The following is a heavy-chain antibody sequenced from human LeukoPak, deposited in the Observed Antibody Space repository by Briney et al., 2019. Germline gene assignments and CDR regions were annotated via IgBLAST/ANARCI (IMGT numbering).Heavy chain of an antibody. V-gene: IGHV4-34*01. Sequence: PSETLSLTCAVYGGSFSGYYWSWIRQPPGKGLEWIGEINHSGSTNYNPSLKSRVTISVDTSKNQFSLKLSSVTAADTAVYYCARAPRGYSYGPRYYFDYWGQGTLVTVSS. CDR3: ARAPRGYSYGPRYYFDY. D-gene: IGHD5-18*01. CDR2: INHSGST. J-gene: IGHJ4*02. CDR1: GGSFSGYY.